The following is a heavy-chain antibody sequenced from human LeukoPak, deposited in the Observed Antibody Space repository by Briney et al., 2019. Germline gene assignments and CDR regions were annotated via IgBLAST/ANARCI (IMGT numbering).Heavy chain of an antibody. CDR1: GFTFRSYA. V-gene: IGHV3-23*01. D-gene: IGHD2-2*03. J-gene: IGHJ4*02. CDR2: ISGSGGST. CDR3: AKDLDIVVVPAAVYFDY. Sequence: PGGSLRLSCAASGFTFRSYAMSWVRQAPGKGLEWVSAISGSGGSTYYADSVKGRFTISRDNSKNTLYLQMNSLRAEDTAVYYCAKDLDIVVVPAAVYFDYWGQGTLVTVSS.